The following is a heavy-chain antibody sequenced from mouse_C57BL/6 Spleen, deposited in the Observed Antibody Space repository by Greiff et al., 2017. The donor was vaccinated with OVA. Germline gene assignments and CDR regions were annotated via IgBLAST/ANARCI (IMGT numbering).Heavy chain of an antibody. CDR1: GFTFSSYA. D-gene: IGHD2-4*01. J-gene: IGHJ3*01. V-gene: IGHV5-9-1*02. Sequence: EVKLVEPGEGLVKPGGSLKLSCAASGFTFSSYAMSWVRQTPEKRLEWVAYISSGGDYIYYADTVKGRFTISRDNARNTLYLQMSSLKSEETAMYYGTRAGEDDYEGPYWGQGTLVTVSA. CDR2: ISSGGDYI. CDR3: TRAGEDDYEGPY.